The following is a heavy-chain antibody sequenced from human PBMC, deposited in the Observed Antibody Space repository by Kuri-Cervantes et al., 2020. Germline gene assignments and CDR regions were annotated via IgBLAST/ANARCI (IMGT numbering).Heavy chain of an antibody. J-gene: IGHJ4*02. Sequence: SQTLSLTCAVYGGSFSGYYWSWIRQPPGKGLEWIGEINHSGSTNYNPSLKSRVTISVGTSKNQFSLKLSSVTGADTAVYYCARALLRGRDYWGQGTLVTVSS. V-gene: IGHV4-34*01. CDR2: INHSGST. CDR1: GGSFSGYY. D-gene: IGHD3-10*01. CDR3: ARALLRGRDY.